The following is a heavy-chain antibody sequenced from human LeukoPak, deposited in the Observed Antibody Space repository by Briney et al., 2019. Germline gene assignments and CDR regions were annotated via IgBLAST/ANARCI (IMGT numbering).Heavy chain of an antibody. V-gene: IGHV3-74*01. J-gene: IGHJ4*02. D-gene: IGHD3-10*01. Sequence: GGSLRLSCAASGFTFSSYWMHWVRQVPGKGLVWVSRINSDGSTTRYADSVKGRFTISRVNAKNTVYLQMNSLRDEDTAVYYCARGGVTGSGTYYVLNWGQGTLITVSS. CDR3: ARGGVTGSGTYYVLN. CDR2: INSDGSTT. CDR1: GFTFSSYW.